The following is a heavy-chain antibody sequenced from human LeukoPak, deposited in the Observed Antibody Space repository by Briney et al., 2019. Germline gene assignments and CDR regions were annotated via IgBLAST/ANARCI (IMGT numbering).Heavy chain of an antibody. D-gene: IGHD6-13*01. CDR3: AREGSSGAAATGLDY. J-gene: IGHJ4*02. V-gene: IGHV4-34*01. Sequence: SETLSLTCAVYGGSFSGYYWSWIRQPPGKGLEWIGEINHSGSTNYNPSLKSRVTMSVDTSKNQFSLKLSSVTAADTAVYYCAREGSSGAAATGLDYWGQGTLVTVSS. CDR2: INHSGST. CDR1: GGSFSGYY.